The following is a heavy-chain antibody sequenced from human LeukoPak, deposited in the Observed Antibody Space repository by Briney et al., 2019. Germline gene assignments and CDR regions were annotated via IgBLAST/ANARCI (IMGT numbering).Heavy chain of an antibody. CDR1: GGTFSSYA. V-gene: IGHV1-69*13. D-gene: IGHD1-26*01. J-gene: IGHJ4*02. Sequence: GASVKVSCKASGGTFSSYAISWVRQAPGQGLEWMGGIIPIFGTANYAQKFQGRVTITADESTSTAYMELRSLRSDDTAVYYCARDQGSGSYYVYWGQGTLVTVSS. CDR3: ARDQGSGSYYVY. CDR2: IIPIFGTA.